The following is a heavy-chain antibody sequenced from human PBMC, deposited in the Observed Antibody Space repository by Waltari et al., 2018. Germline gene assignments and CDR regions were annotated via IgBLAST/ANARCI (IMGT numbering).Heavy chain of an antibody. CDR2: IWVDGSSK. D-gene: IGHD6-19*01. CDR1: GFTFSSYS. V-gene: IGHV3-33*08. Sequence: VQLVESGGGLVQPGGSLRLSCAASGFTFSSYSMNWVRQAPGKGLVWVAVIWVDGSSKSSADSVKVRFTISSDNSKNTLYLQMNSLRAEDTAVYYCARDQRSSGWQDWGQGTLVTVSS. J-gene: IGHJ4*02. CDR3: ARDQRSSGWQD.